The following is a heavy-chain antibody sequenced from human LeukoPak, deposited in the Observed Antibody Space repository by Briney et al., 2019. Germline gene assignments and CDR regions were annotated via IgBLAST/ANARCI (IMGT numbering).Heavy chain of an antibody. CDR3: ARVGWFGELTRHPGGDY. V-gene: IGHV3-7*01. CDR2: IKEDGSEK. D-gene: IGHD3-10*01. J-gene: IGHJ4*02. Sequence: AGGSLRLSCAASGFTFSSYWMTWVRQAPGKGLEWVANIKEDGSEKHYVDSVEGRFTISRDNAKNSLYLQMNSLRAEDTAVYYCARVGWFGELTRHPGGDYWGQGTLVTVSS. CDR1: GFTFSSYW.